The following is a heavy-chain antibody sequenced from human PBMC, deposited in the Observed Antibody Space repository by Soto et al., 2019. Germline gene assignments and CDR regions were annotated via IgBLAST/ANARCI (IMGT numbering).Heavy chain of an antibody. Sequence: PGGSLRLSCAASGFTFSSYSMNWVRQAPGKGLEWVSSISSSSSYIYYADSVKGRFTISRDNAKNSLYLQMNSLRAEDTAVYYCARDFIPARPGWSDPWGQGTLVTVSS. CDR3: ARDFIPARPGWSDP. D-gene: IGHD6-6*01. V-gene: IGHV3-21*01. J-gene: IGHJ5*02. CDR2: ISSSSSYI. CDR1: GFTFSSYS.